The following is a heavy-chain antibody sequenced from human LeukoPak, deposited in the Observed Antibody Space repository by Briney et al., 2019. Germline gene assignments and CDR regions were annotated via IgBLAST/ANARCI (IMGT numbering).Heavy chain of an antibody. Sequence: SETLSLTCAVYGGSFSGYYWSWIRQPPGKGLEWIGEINHSGSTNYNPSLKSRVTISVDTSKNQFPLKLSSVTAADTAVYYCARGLGVNYYDSSGSDYWGQGTLVTVSS. CDR1: GGSFSGYY. CDR3: ARGLGVNYYDSSGSDY. CDR2: INHSGST. D-gene: IGHD3-22*01. V-gene: IGHV4-34*01. J-gene: IGHJ4*02.